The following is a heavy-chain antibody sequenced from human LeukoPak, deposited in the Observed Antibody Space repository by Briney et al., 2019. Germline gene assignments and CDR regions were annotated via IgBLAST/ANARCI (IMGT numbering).Heavy chain of an antibody. CDR2: ISGSGGST. J-gene: IGHJ3*02. CDR1: GFTFSSYA. CDR3: AKDHDFWSGYLPNAFDI. D-gene: IGHD3-3*01. Sequence: PGGSLRLSCAASGFTFSSYAMSWVRQAPGKGLEWVSAISGSGGSTYYADSVKGRFTISRDNSKNTLYLQMNSLRAEDTAVYYCAKDHDFWSGYLPNAFDIWGQGTMVTVSS. V-gene: IGHV3-23*01.